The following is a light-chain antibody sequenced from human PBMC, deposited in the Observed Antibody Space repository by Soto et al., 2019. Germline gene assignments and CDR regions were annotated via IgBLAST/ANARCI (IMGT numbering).Light chain of an antibody. V-gene: IGLV2-8*01. CDR3: ISFASSNTWV. Sequence: QYALTQPPSASGSPGQSVTISCTGTSSDVGAYNYVSWYQQHAGKSPKLVIYEVTKRPSGVPDRFSGSKSANTASLTVSGLQAEDEADYYCISFASSNTWVFGGGTKLTVL. CDR1: SSDVGAYNY. CDR2: EVT. J-gene: IGLJ3*02.